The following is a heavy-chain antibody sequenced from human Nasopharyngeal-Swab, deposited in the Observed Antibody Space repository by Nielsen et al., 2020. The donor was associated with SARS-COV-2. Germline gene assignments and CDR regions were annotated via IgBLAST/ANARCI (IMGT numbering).Heavy chain of an antibody. Sequence: GGSLRLSCTISGFTFSDYYMSWIRQAPGKGLEWVSVISSISGRTKYYADSVKGRFTISRDNAKNSVYLTLNSLRPEDTAVYYCAREAAKDYGGYPDYWGQGTLVTVPS. CDR2: ISSISGRTK. D-gene: IGHD4-23*01. J-gene: IGHJ4*02. CDR1: GFTFSDYY. V-gene: IGHV3-11*01. CDR3: AREAAKDYGGYPDY.